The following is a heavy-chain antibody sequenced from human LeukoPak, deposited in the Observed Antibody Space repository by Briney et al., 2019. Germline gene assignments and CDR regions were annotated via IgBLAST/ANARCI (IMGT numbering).Heavy chain of an antibody. CDR1: GFTFSSYS. J-gene: IGHJ1*01. V-gene: IGHV3-48*04. CDR2: ISSTSSTI. CDR3: ARDILTGSQSRFQH. Sequence: GSLRLSCAASGFTFSSYSMTWVRQAPGKGLEWVSYISSTSSTIYYADSVEGRFTIPRDNAKNSLYLQMNSLRAEDTAVYYCARDILTGSQSRFQHWGQGTLVTVSS. D-gene: IGHD3-9*01.